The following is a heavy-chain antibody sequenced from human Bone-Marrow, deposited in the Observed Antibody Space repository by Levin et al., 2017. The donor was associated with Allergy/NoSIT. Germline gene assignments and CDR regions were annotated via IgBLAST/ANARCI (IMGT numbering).Heavy chain of an antibody. V-gene: IGHV4-39*01. CDR2: IYYGGST. CDR1: GGSISSSPHY. CDR3: ARGRGHDDYSREYYFDN. Sequence: GSLRLSCTVSGGSISSSPHYWGWIRQPPGKGLEWIGSIYYGGSTYYNPCLKSRVTITVDTSKSQFSLKLSSAAAADTAVYYCARGRGHDDYSREYYFDNWGPGTLVSVSS. J-gene: IGHJ4*02. D-gene: IGHD4-17*01.